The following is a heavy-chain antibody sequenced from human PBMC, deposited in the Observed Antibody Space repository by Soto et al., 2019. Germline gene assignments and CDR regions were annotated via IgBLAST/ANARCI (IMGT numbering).Heavy chain of an antibody. CDR3: AKDCGDIVVVVLAPYGMDV. V-gene: IGHV3-23*01. Sequence: GGSLRLSCAASGFTFTNYAMNWVRQAPGKGLEWVSVISGSGESTYYADSVKGRFTISRDNSKNTLYLQMNSLRAEDTAVYFCAKDCGDIVVVVLAPYGMDVVGLGTTVNVSS. CDR2: ISGSGEST. CDR1: GFTFTNYA. D-gene: IGHD2-15*01. J-gene: IGHJ6*02.